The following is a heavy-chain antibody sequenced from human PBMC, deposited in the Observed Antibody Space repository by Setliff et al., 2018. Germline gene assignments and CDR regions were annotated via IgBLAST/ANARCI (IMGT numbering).Heavy chain of an antibody. CDR1: GYTFSNYD. V-gene: IGHV1-8*02. Sequence: ASVKVSCKASGYTFSNYDINWVRQGTGQGLEWMGWMNPNSGNTGYAQKFQGRVTMTRNTSISTAYMELTSLRYEDMAVYYCARGLRQDRSNSDVFDIWGQGTVVTVSS. D-gene: IGHD4-4*01. J-gene: IGHJ3*02. CDR2: MNPNSGNT. CDR3: ARGLRQDRSNSDVFDI.